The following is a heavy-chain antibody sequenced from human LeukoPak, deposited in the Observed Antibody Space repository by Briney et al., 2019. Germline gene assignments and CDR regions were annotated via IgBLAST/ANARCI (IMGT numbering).Heavy chain of an antibody. CDR2: IYTSGST. CDR1: GGSISSYY. Sequence: PSETLSLTRTVSGGSISSYYWSWIRQPAGKGLEWIGRIYTSGSTNYNPSLKSRVTMSVDTSKNQFSLKLSSVTAADTAVYYCAGDDYYYDSSGYYSNWGQGTLVTVSS. D-gene: IGHD3-22*01. V-gene: IGHV4-4*07. J-gene: IGHJ4*02. CDR3: AGDDYYYDSSGYYSN.